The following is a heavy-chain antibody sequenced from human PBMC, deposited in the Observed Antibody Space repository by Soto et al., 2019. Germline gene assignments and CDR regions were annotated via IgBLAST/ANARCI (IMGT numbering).Heavy chain of an antibody. D-gene: IGHD1-20*01. V-gene: IGHV1-3*01. CDR2: INAGNGNT. CDR3: ARANWKLKGGDAFDI. Sequence: ASVKVSCKASGYTFTSYAMHWVRQAPGQRLEWMGWINAGNGNTKYSQKFQGRVTITRDTSASTAYMELSSLRSEDTAVYYCARANWKLKGGDAFDIWGQGTMVTVSS. J-gene: IGHJ3*02. CDR1: GYTFTSYA.